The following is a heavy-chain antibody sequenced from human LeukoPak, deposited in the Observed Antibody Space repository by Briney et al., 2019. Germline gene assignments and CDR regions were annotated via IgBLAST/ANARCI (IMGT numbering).Heavy chain of an antibody. Sequence: PSGTLSLTCGVSGGSITSTNWWSWVRQPPGQGLEWIGEVSLSGLTNYNPSLSSRVTMSVDTSRNQFSLNLNSMTAADTAMYYCARHVGSMVNFDFWGQGTLVTVSS. J-gene: IGHJ4*02. CDR1: GGSITSTNW. V-gene: IGHV4-4*02. CDR2: VSLSGLT. CDR3: ARHVGSMVNFDF. D-gene: IGHD4/OR15-4a*01.